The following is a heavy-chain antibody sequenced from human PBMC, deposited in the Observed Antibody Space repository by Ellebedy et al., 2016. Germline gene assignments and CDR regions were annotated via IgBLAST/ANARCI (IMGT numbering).Heavy chain of an antibody. Sequence: GESLKISCVASGLSFSDAWMSWVRQAPGKGLEWLGQIKSNADGGTADYAAPVRGRFSISRDDSKNTLYLQMDSLKTEDTGVYYCTTGTTYWGRGAPVTVSS. J-gene: IGHJ1*01. D-gene: IGHD1-1*01. CDR3: TTGTTY. CDR2: IKSNADGGTA. V-gene: IGHV3-15*01. CDR1: GLSFSDAW.